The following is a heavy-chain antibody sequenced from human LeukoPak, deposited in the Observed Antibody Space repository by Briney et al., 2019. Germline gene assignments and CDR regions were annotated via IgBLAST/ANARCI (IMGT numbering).Heavy chain of an antibody. V-gene: IGHV1-8*03. D-gene: IGHD2-21*01. CDR3: ARVNSNYYYMDV. Sequence: GASVTVSCKASGYTFTSYDINWVRQATGQGLEWMGWMNPNSGNTGYAQKFQGRVTITRNTSISTAYMELSSLRSEDTAVYYCARVNSNYYYMDVWGKGTMVTVSS. J-gene: IGHJ6*03. CDR2: MNPNSGNT. CDR1: GYTFTSYD.